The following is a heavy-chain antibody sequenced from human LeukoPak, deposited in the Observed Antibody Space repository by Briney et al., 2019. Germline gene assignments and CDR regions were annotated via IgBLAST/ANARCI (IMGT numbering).Heavy chain of an antibody. CDR3: ARVPGLGYYGMDV. CDR2: ISSSGDYR. J-gene: IGHJ6*02. Sequence: GGSLRLSCAASGLTFSDYYMSWIRQAPGKGPEWISNISSSGDYRNYADSVKGRFTISRDNAKNSLYLQMSSLRGDDTAVYYCARVPGLGYYGMDVWGQGTTVTVSS. D-gene: IGHD1-14*01. CDR1: GLTFSDYY. V-gene: IGHV3-11*05.